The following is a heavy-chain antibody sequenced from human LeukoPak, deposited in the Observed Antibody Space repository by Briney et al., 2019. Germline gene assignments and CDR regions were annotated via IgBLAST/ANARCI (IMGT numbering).Heavy chain of an antibody. CDR3: ARDQGDCGGDCYLFDY. CDR2: IYYSGST. J-gene: IGHJ4*02. CDR1: GGSISSYY. Sequence: PSETLSLTCTVSGGSISSYYWSWIRQPPGKGLEWIGYIYYSGSTNYNPSLKSRVTISVDTSKNQFSLKLSSVTAADTAVYYCARDQGDCGGDCYLFDYWGQGTLVTVSS. V-gene: IGHV4-59*01. D-gene: IGHD2-21*01.